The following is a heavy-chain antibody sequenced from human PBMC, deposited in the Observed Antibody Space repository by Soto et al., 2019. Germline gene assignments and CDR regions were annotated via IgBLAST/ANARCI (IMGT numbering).Heavy chain of an antibody. CDR1: GFTFSTYG. Sequence: QVQLVESGGGVVQPGRSLRLSCAASGFTFSTYGMHWVRQAPGKGLEWVAVIWYDGSNKYYEDSVKGRFTISRDNSKNMLYLQMNSLGAEDTAVYYCARAMVRGVITYYYYGMDVWGQGTTVTVSS. D-gene: IGHD3-10*01. CDR2: IWYDGSNK. J-gene: IGHJ6*02. CDR3: ARAMVRGVITYYYYGMDV. V-gene: IGHV3-33*01.